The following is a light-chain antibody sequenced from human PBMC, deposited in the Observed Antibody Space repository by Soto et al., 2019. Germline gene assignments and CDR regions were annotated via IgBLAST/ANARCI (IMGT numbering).Light chain of an antibody. CDR1: SSDVGGYDY. CDR2: EVS. J-gene: IGLJ1*01. CDR3: SSYSISTAYV. V-gene: IGLV2-14*01. Sequence: QSVLTQPASVSGSPGQSITISCTGTSSDVGGYDYVSWYQLHPGKAPKLMVFEVSNRPSGVSYRFSGSKSGNTASLTISGPQAEGEADYFCSSYSISTAYVFGTGTKVTVL.